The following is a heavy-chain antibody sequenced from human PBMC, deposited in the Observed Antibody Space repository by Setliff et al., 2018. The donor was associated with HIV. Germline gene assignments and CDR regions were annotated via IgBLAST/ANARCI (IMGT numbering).Heavy chain of an antibody. V-gene: IGHV1-69*13. Sequence: ASVKVSCKASGGTFSSFTINWVRQAPGQGLEWMGGIIPIFGTTRYAQKFQGRVTITADESTNTAFMEMRSLRYEDTAVYYCARKEPIAVAEASRFDPWGRGTLVTVSS. CDR2: IIPIFGTT. CDR1: GGTFSSFT. CDR3: ARKEPIAVAEASRFDP. D-gene: IGHD6-19*01. J-gene: IGHJ5*02.